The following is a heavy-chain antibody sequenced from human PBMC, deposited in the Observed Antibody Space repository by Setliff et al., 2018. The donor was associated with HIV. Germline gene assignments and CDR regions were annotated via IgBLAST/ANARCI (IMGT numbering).Heavy chain of an antibody. V-gene: IGHV3-48*01. CDR1: GFSFSSYS. CDR2: IFSGSDTA. D-gene: IGHD5-18*01. CDR3: AKDPRGYNYGFPDFDY. Sequence: GSLRLSCVASGFSFSSYSMNWVRQTPGKGLEWLSYIFSGSDTADYADSVRGRFTISRDNAKNSLYLQMNSLRAEDTAVYYCAKDPRGYNYGFPDFDYWGQGTLVTVSS. J-gene: IGHJ4*02.